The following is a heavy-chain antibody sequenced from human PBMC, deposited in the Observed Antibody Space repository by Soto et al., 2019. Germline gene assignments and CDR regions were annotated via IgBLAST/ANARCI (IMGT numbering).Heavy chain of an antibody. CDR3: AKTVGDTKLADY. CDR2: ISNSDDVG. Sequence: EVQLLESGGGLIHPGGSLRLSCSASGFSFNNHVMNWVRQAPGKGLEWVSSISNSDDVGFYADSVRGRFSVSRDISANTLYLEMNYLRVEDTAIYYFAKTVGDTKLADYWGPGTLVTVSS. V-gene: IGHV3-23*01. J-gene: IGHJ4*02. CDR1: GFSFNNHV. D-gene: IGHD3-16*01.